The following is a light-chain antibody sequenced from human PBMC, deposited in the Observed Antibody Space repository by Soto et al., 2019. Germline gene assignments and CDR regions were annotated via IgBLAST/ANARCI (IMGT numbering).Light chain of an antibody. V-gene: IGLV2-14*01. CDR1: SXDVGGYNH. Sequence: QSVLAQPASVSGSPGQSITISCTGTSXDVGGYNHVSWYQDHPGKAPKLMIYEVSNRPSGVSNRFSGSKCGYPASLTISGRQAEDEADYYCNSHTSSGFRVFGTGTKVTVL. CDR3: NSHTSSGFRV. CDR2: EVS. J-gene: IGLJ1*01.